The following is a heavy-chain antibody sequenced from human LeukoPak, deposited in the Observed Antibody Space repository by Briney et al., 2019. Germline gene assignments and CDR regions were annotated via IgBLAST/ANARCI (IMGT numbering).Heavy chain of an antibody. CDR1: GYRLTSYW. V-gene: IGHV5-51*01. CDR2: IYPGDSDT. Sequence: HGESLKISCKGSGYRLTSYWIGWVRQMPGKGLEWMGIIYPGDSDTRYSPSFQGQVTISADKSISTAYLQWSSLKASDTAMYYCARLPCSSTSCYADYWGQGTLVTVSS. CDR3: ARLPCSSTSCYADY. D-gene: IGHD2-2*01. J-gene: IGHJ4*02.